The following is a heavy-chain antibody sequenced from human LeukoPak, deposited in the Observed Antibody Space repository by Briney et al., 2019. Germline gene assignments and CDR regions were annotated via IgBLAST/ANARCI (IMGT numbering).Heavy chain of an antibody. Sequence: GRSLRLSCAASGFTVSSNYMSWVRQAPGKGLEWVSVIYSGGSTFYADSVKGRFTISRDNSKNTLYLQMNSLRAEDTAMYYCARESVKSWGQGTLVTVSS. J-gene: IGHJ5*02. CDR3: ARESVKS. V-gene: IGHV3-66*01. D-gene: IGHD5/OR15-5a*01. CDR2: IYSGGST. CDR1: GFTVSSNY.